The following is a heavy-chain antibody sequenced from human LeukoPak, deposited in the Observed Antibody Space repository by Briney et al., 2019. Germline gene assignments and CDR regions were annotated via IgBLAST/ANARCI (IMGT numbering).Heavy chain of an antibody. CDR1: GFTFSSYA. J-gene: IGHJ4*02. D-gene: IGHD3-10*01. V-gene: IGHV3-23*01. Sequence: GRPLRLSCAASGFTFSSYAMSWVRQAPGKGLEWVSAISGSGGSTYYADSVKGRFTISRDNSKNTLYLQMNSLRAEDTAVYYCAKAVVRGVIDYWGQGTPVTVSS. CDR2: ISGSGGST. CDR3: AKAVVRGVIDY.